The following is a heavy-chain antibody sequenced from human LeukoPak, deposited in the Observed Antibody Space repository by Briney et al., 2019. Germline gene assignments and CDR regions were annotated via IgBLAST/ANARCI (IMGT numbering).Heavy chain of an antibody. Sequence: SETLSLTCAVYGGSFSGYYWSWIRQPPGKGLEWIGEINHSGSTNYNPSLKSRVTISVDTSKNQFSLKLSSVTAADTAVYYCARCPLDYYGSGSYYHYYYYYMDVWGKGTTVTISS. CDR2: INHSGST. V-gene: IGHV4-34*01. D-gene: IGHD3-10*01. J-gene: IGHJ6*03. CDR1: GGSFSGYY. CDR3: ARCPLDYYGSGSYYHYYYYYMDV.